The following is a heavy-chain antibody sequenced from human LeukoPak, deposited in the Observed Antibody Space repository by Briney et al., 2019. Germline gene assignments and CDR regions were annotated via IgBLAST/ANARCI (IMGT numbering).Heavy chain of an antibody. D-gene: IGHD4-17*01. J-gene: IGHJ4*02. CDR1: GGTFSSYA. CDR3: ARGSNGDYPYYFDY. CDR2: IIPILGIA. V-gene: IGHV1-69*04. Sequence: GASVKVSCKASGGTFSSYAISWVRQAPGQGLEWMGRIIPILGIANYAQKFQGRVTITADKSTSTAYMELSSLRSEDTAVYYCARGSNGDYPYYFDYWGQGTLVTVSS.